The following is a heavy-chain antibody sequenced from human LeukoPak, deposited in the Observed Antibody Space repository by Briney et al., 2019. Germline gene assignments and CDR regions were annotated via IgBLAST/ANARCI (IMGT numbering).Heavy chain of an antibody. Sequence: GGSLRLSCAASGFTFSSYAMSWVRQAPGKGLEWVSAISGSGGSTYYADSVKGRFTISRDNSKNTLYLQMNSLRAEDTAVYYCAKDPYIAVVPAANFDYWGQGTLVTVSS. CDR3: AKDPYIAVVPAANFDY. V-gene: IGHV3-23*01. D-gene: IGHD2-2*01. CDR2: ISGSGGST. J-gene: IGHJ4*02. CDR1: GFTFSSYA.